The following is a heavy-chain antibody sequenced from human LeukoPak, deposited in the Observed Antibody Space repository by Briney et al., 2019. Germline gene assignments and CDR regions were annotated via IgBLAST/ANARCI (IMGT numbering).Heavy chain of an antibody. J-gene: IGHJ5*02. Sequence: SETLSLTCAVYGGSFSGYYWSWIRQPPGKGLEWIGEINHSGSTNYNPSLKSRVSISVDTSKNQFSLKLSSVTAADTAVYYCARDRSLEGDWFDPWGQGTLVTVSS. D-gene: IGHD3-16*01. CDR1: GGSFSGYY. CDR2: INHSGST. CDR3: ARDRSLEGDWFDP. V-gene: IGHV4-34*01.